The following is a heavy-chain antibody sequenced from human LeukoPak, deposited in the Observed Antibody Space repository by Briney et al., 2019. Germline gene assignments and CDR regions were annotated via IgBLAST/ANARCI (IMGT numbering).Heavy chain of an antibody. J-gene: IGHJ6*04. CDR3: ARAAQGYYYYYYGMDV. Sequence: ASVKVSCKASGYTFTSYAMHWVRQAPGQRLEWMGWINAGNGNTKYSQKFQGRVTITRDTSASTAYMELSSLRSEDTAVYYCARAAQGYYYYYYGMDVWGKGTTVTASS. V-gene: IGHV1-3*01. CDR2: INAGNGNT. CDR1: GYTFTSYA.